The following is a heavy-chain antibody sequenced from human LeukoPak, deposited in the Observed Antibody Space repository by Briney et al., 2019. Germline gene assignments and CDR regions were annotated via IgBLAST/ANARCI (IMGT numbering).Heavy chain of an antibody. V-gene: IGHV1-46*01. CDR3: ASDPWGPYGDYPD. D-gene: IGHD4-17*01. J-gene: IGHJ4*02. CDR1: GYTFTSYY. CDR2: INPSGGST. Sequence: GASVNVSCKASGYTFTSYYMHWVRQAPGQGLEWMGIINPSGGSTSYAQKFQGRVTMTRDTSTSTVYMELSSLRSEDTAVYYCASDPWGPYGDYPDWGQGTLVTVSS.